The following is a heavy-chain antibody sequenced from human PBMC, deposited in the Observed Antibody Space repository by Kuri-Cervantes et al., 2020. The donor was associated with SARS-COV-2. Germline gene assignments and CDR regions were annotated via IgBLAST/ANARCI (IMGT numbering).Heavy chain of an antibody. V-gene: IGHV1-69*06. J-gene: IGHJ5*02. CDR1: GGTFSSYA. Sequence: SVKVSCKASGGTFSSYAISWVRQAPGQGLEWMGGIIPIFGTAIYAQKFQGRVTMTEDTSTGTAYMELSSLRSEDTAVYYCATGSVFSGSYWFDPWGQGTLVTVSS. CDR3: ATGSVFSGSYWFDP. CDR2: IIPIFGTA. D-gene: IGHD1-26*01.